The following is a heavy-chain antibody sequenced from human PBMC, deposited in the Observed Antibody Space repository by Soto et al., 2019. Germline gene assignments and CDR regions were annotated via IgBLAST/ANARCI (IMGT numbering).Heavy chain of an antibody. V-gene: IGHV3-11*06. CDR2: ISSSSSYT. Sequence: GGSLRLSCAASGFTFSDYYMSWIRQAPGKGLEWVSYISSSSSYTNYADSVKGRFTISRDNAKNSLYLQMNSLRAEDTAVYYCARGFTGIQLWTPPGYWGQGTLVTVSS. D-gene: IGHD5-18*01. CDR1: GFTFSDYY. CDR3: ARGFTGIQLWTPPGY. J-gene: IGHJ4*02.